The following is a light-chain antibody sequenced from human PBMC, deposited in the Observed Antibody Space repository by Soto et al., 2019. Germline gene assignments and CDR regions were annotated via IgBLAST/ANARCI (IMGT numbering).Light chain of an antibody. CDR3: SSYAGSNNLV. Sequence: QSALTQPSSVSASPGQSISISCTGTSDDIGAYDYVSWYQQHPGKAPKLILYAVSNRPSGVSTRFSGSKSGNTASLTVSGLQAEDEADYYCSSYAGSNNLVFGGGTKVTVL. V-gene: IGLV2-14*01. J-gene: IGLJ2*01. CDR2: AVS. CDR1: SDDIGAYDY.